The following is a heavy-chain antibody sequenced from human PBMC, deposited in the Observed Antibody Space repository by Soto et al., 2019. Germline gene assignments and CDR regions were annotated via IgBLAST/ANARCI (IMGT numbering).Heavy chain of an antibody. Sequence: SETLSLTCTVSCGSISSGGYYWSWIRQHPGKGLEWIGYIYYSGSTYYNPSLKSRVTISVDTSKNQFSLKLSSVTAADTAVYYCATDGNDFVLMVIAPDFQHWGQGTLVTVSS. CDR1: CGSISSGGYY. D-gene: IGHD2-8*01. J-gene: IGHJ1*01. V-gene: IGHV4-31*03. CDR3: ATDGNDFVLMVIAPDFQH. CDR2: IYYSGST.